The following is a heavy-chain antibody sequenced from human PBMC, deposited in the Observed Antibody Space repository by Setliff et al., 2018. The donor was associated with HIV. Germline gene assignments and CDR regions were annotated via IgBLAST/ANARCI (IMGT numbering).Heavy chain of an antibody. CDR3: ARDLHVVGYYYMDV. CDR2: VYRSGST. CDR1: GGSISSNNW. J-gene: IGHJ6*03. Sequence: SETLSLTCAVSGGSISSNNWWSWVRQPPGKGLEWIGEVYRSGSTYSNPSLRSRVTISIDIPKNQFSLSLSSVTAADTAVYYCARDLHVVGYYYMDVWGRGTTVTVSS. V-gene: IGHV4-4*02. D-gene: IGHD6-6*01.